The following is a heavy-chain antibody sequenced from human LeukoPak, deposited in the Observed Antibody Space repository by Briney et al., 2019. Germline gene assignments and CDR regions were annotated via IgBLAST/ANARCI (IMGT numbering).Heavy chain of an antibody. CDR1: GGSISSGGYY. Sequence: SQTLSLTCTVSGGSISSGGYYWSWIRQHPGKGLEWIGCIHYNGNTYYNPSLKSRVTISVDTSKNHFSLKLSSVTAADTAVYYCARRYSYGYYFDYWGQGTLVTVSS. V-gene: IGHV4-31*03. J-gene: IGHJ4*02. CDR2: IHYNGNT. CDR3: ARRYSYGYYFDY. D-gene: IGHD5-18*01.